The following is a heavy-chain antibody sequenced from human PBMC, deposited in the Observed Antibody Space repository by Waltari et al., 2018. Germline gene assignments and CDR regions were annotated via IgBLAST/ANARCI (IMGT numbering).Heavy chain of an antibody. J-gene: IGHJ3*02. CDR2: IYYSGST. CDR1: GGSISSGDYY. Sequence: QVQLQESGPGLVKPSQTLSLTCTVSGGSISSGDYYWSWIRQPPGKGLEWIGYIYYSGSTYYNPSLKSRVTRSVDTSKNHVSLKLSSVTAADTAVYYCARYIIGVQGVIISADAFDIWGQGTMVTVSS. V-gene: IGHV4-30-4*08. CDR3: ARYIIGVQGVIISADAFDI. D-gene: IGHD3-10*01.